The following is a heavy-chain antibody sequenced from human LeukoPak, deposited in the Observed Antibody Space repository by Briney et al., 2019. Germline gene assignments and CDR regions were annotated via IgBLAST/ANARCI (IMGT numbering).Heavy chain of an antibody. Sequence: SETLSLTCAVSGGSFSGYYWSWIRQPPGKGLEWIGEINHSGSTNYNPSLKSRVTISVDTSKNQFSLKLSSVTAADTAVYYCARGLRYGGYFDYWGQGTLVTVSS. D-gene: IGHD4-17*01. CDR2: INHSGST. CDR3: ARGLRYGGYFDY. V-gene: IGHV4-34*01. CDR1: GGSFSGYY. J-gene: IGHJ4*02.